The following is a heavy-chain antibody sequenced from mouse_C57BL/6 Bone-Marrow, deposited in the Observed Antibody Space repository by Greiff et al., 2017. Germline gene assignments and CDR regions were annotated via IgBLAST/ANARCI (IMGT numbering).Heavy chain of an antibody. CDR2: IDPSDSYT. CDR3: ARSKFYYYGSSGGFAY. J-gene: IGHJ3*01. D-gene: IGHD1-1*01. V-gene: IGHV1-50*01. CDR1: GYTFTSYW. Sequence: QVQLQQPGAELVKPGASVKLSCKASGYTFTSYWMQWVKQRPGQGLEWVGEIDPSDSYTNYNKKFKGKATLTVDTSSSTAYMQLSSLTSEDSAVYYCARSKFYYYGSSGGFAYWGQGTLVTVSA.